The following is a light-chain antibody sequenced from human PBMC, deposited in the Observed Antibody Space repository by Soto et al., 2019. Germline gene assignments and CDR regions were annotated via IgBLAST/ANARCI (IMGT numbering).Light chain of an antibody. V-gene: IGLV2-14*01. J-gene: IGLJ1*01. CDR3: SSYTGSSTLV. Sequence: QSVLTQPASVSGSPGQSITISCTGTSSDVGGYNYVSWYQQHPGKAPKLMIYEVSNRPSGVSNRFSGSKSGNTASLTISGLHTEDEADYYCSSYTGSSTLVFGTGTKLTVL. CDR2: EVS. CDR1: SSDVGGYNY.